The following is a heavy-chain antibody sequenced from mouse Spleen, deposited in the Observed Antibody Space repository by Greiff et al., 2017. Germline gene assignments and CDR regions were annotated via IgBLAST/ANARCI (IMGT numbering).Heavy chain of an antibody. V-gene: IGHV5-9*01. CDR3: ASLYYGNYVDY. J-gene: IGHJ2*01. Sequence: DVKLVESGGGLVKPGGSLKLSCAASGFTFSSYTMSWVRQTPEKRLEWVATISGGGGNTYYPDSVKGRFTISRDNAKNTLYLQMSSLRSEDTALYYCASLYYGNYVDYWGQGTTLTVSS. CDR1: GFTFSSYT. D-gene: IGHD2-1*01. CDR2: ISGGGGNT.